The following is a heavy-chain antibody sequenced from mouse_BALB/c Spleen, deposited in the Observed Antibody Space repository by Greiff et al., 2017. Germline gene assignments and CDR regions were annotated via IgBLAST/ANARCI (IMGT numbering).Heavy chain of an antibody. J-gene: IGHJ2*01. D-gene: IGHD2-14*01. CDR1: GYTFTDYN. Sequence: EVQLQQSGPELVKPGASVKISCKASGYTFTDYNMHWVKQSHGKSLEWIGYIYPYNGGTGYNQKFKSKATLTVDNSSSTAYMELRSLTSEDSAVYYCARHYRYDVFDYWGQGTTLTVSS. CDR3: ARHYRYDVFDY. V-gene: IGHV1S29*02. CDR2: IYPYNGGT.